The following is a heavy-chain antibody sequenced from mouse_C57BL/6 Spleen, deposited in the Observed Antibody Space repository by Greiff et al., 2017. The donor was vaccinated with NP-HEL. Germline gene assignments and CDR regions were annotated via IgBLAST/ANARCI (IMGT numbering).Heavy chain of an antibody. J-gene: IGHJ2*01. CDR1: GIDFSRYW. CDR3: ARHDYDGGPFDY. Sequence: EVKLLESGGGLVQPGGSLKLSCAASGIDFSRYWMSWVRRAPGKGLEWIGEINPDSSTINYAPSLKDKFIISRDTAKNTLYLQMSKVRSEDTALYYCARHDYDGGPFDYWGQGTALTVSS. D-gene: IGHD2-4*01. CDR2: INPDSSTI. V-gene: IGHV4-1*01.